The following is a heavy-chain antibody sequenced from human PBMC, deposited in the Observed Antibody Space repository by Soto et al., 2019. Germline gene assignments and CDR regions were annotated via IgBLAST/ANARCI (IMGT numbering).Heavy chain of an antibody. CDR2: ISGSGLST. V-gene: IGHV3-23*01. CDR1: GFTFSDYA. Sequence: EVQVLESGGGLVQPGGSLRLSCAASGFTFSDYAMIWVRQAPGKGLEWVSGISGSGLSTYYADSVKGRFTISRDNSKNTLYLQMNSLRPEDTAIYYCAKDRYVTIFGGVGGGDYWGQGTQITVSS. CDR3: AKDRYVTIFGGVGGGDY. J-gene: IGHJ4*02. D-gene: IGHD3-3*01.